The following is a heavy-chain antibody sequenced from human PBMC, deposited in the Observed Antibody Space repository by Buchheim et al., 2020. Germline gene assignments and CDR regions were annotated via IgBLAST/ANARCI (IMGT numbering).Heavy chain of an antibody. J-gene: IGHJ6*03. CDR1: GFTFSSYE. D-gene: IGHD1-26*01. CDR2: ISSSGSTI. Sequence: EVQLVESGGGLVQPGGSLRLSCAASGFTFSSYEMNWVRQAPGKGLEWVSYISSSGSTIYYADSVTGRFTISRDNAKNSLYLQMNSLRAEDTAVYYCARIGIDNYYYYYMDVWGKRTT. V-gene: IGHV3-48*03. CDR3: ARIGIDNYYYYYMDV.